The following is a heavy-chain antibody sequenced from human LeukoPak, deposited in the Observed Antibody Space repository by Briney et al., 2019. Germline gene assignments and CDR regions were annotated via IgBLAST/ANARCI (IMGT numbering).Heavy chain of an antibody. V-gene: IGHV3-9*01. Sequence: PEGSLRLSCAASGFTFDDYAMHWVRQAPGKGLEWVSTLAWNSDNVHYADSVKGRFTISRDNARNSLYLQMDSLRPEDTALYFCAKGSGPVRFSGHVLDYWGQGTLVTVSS. D-gene: IGHD5-12*01. CDR2: LAWNSDNV. CDR3: AKGSGPVRFSGHVLDY. CDR1: GFTFDDYA. J-gene: IGHJ4*02.